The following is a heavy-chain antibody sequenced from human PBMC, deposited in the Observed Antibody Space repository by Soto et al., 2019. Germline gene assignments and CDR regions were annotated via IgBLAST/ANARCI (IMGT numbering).Heavy chain of an antibody. D-gene: IGHD1-1*01. J-gene: IGHJ5*02. Sequence: SETLSLTCTVSGASISGFYWSWIRKSAGKGLEWIGRIYATGTTDYNPSLKSRVMMSVDTSKKQFSLKLRSVTAADTAVYYCVRDGTKTLRDWFDPWGQGISVTVSP. V-gene: IGHV4-4*07. CDR3: VRDGTKTLRDWFDP. CDR1: GASISGFY. CDR2: IYATGTT.